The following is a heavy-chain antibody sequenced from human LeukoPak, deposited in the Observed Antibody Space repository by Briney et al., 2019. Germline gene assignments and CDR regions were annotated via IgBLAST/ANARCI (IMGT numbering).Heavy chain of an antibody. CDR1: GFTFSSYA. Sequence: GGSLRLSCAASGFTFSSYAMSWVRQAPGKGLEWVSAISGSGGSTYYADSVKGRFTISRDNSKNTLYLQMNSLRAEDTARYYCATPGYSSGWYRVDYWGQGTLVTVSS. CDR3: ATPGYSSGWYRVDY. D-gene: IGHD6-19*01. J-gene: IGHJ4*02. V-gene: IGHV3-23*01. CDR2: ISGSGGST.